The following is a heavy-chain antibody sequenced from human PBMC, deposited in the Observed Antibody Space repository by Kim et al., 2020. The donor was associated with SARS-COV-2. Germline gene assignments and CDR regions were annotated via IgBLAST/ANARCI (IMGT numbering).Heavy chain of an antibody. D-gene: IGHD6-6*01. V-gene: IGHV6-1*01. CDR2: TYYRSKWYN. J-gene: IGHJ6*03. CDR3: AREEEYSSSSRDYYYYYMDV. Sequence: SQTLSLTCAISGDSVSSNSAAWNWIRQSPSRGLEWLGRTYYRSKWYNDYAVSVKSRITINPDTSKNQFSLQLNSVTPEDTAVYYCAREEEYSSSSRDYYYYYMDVWGKGTTVTVSS. CDR1: GDSVSSNSAA.